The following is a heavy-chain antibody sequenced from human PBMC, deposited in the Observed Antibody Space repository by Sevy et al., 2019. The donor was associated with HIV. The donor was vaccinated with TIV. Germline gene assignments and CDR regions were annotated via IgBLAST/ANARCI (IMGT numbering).Heavy chain of an antibody. CDR3: TTGEDVYSSSWHPHSTYGMDV. Sequence: GGSLRLSCAASGFTFSNTWMNWVRQAPGKGLEWVGRIKSKTDDGTTDYAAPVKGRFTISRDVSKNTLYLQMNSLKTEDTAVYYCTTGEDVYSSSWHPHSTYGMDVWGQGTTVTVSS. V-gene: IGHV3-15*07. D-gene: IGHD6-13*01. CDR1: GFTFSNTW. J-gene: IGHJ6*02. CDR2: IKSKTDDGTT.